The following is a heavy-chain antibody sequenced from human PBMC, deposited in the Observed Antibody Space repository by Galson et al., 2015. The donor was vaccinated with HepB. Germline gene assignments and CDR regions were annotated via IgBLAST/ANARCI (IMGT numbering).Heavy chain of an antibody. CDR1: GGSINSDAFY. CDR2: IYYSGNT. J-gene: IGHJ4*02. CDR3: VRLPLQRLMFDY. V-gene: IGHV4-30-4*01. Sequence: TLSLTCTVSGGSINSDAFYWTWIRQPPGKGLEWIGHIYYSGNTNYNPSLESRVSMSLDKFRNRFSLKVTSLTAADTAVYYCVRLPLQRLMFDYWGQGILVTVSS.